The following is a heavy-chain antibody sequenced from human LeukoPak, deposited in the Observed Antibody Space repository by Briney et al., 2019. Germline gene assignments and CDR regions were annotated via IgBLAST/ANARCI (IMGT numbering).Heavy chain of an antibody. CDR2: IYHSGST. CDR1: GGSISSSGYY. D-gene: IGHD1-26*01. Sequence: PSETLSLTCTVSGGSISSSGYYWGWIRQPPGKGLEWIGSIYHSGSTYYNPSLKSRVTISVDTSKNQFSLKLSSVTAADTAVYYCARFAAMGATPTFDYWGQGTLVTVSS. J-gene: IGHJ4*02. V-gene: IGHV4-39*07. CDR3: ARFAAMGATPTFDY.